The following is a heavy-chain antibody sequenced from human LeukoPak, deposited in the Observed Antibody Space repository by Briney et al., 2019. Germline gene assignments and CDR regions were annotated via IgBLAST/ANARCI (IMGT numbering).Heavy chain of an antibody. V-gene: IGHV4-4*02. CDR2: IYQSGST. Sequence: SETLSLTCAVSGVSISSRNWWSWVRQPPGKGLEWIGEIYQSGSTNYNPSLKSRVTISVDKSKNQFSLKLNSVTAADTAVYYCARVAMYDSAKIDYWGQGTLVTVSS. CDR1: GVSISSRNW. D-gene: IGHD3-22*01. J-gene: IGHJ4*02. CDR3: ARVAMYDSAKIDY.